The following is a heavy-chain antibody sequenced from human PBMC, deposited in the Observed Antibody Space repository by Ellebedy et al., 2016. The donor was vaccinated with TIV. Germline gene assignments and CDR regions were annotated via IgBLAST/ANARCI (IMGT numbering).Heavy chain of an antibody. D-gene: IGHD2-21*02. CDR3: AREFVVVTAPSYAFDI. J-gene: IGHJ3*02. V-gene: IGHV3-33*01. Sequence: PSETLSLTCAASGFTFSDYGMHWVRQAPGKGLEWVAVIWYDGSNKYYADSVKGRFTISRDNSKNTLYLQMNSLRAEDTAVYYCAREFVVVTAPSYAFDIWGQGTMVTVSS. CDR2: IWYDGSNK. CDR1: GFTFSDYG.